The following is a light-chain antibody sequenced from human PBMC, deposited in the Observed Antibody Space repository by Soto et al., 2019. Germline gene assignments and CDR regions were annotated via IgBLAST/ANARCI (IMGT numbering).Light chain of an antibody. Sequence: IQMTQSPSTLSASIGDTVTITCRASQSINRWLAWYQQKPGEAPKLLIYDASSLESGVPSRFSGSGSGTDFTLAISSLQPEDSATYYCPQDINYPWTFGQGTKVDIK. CDR3: PQDINYPWT. CDR2: DAS. CDR1: QSINRW. V-gene: IGKV1-5*01. J-gene: IGKJ1*01.